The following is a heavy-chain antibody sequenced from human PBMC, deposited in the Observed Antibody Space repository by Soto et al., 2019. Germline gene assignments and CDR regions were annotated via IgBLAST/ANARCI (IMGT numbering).Heavy chain of an antibody. CDR1: GCSISSSSYY. CDR3: ARQPDYSYYYMDV. CDR2: IYYSGST. V-gene: IGHV4-39*01. Sequence: SETLSLTCTVSGCSISSSSYYWCWILQPPGKGLEWIGNIYYSGSTYYNPSLKSRVTISVDTSKNQFSLKLSSVTAADTAVYYCARQPDYSYYYMDVWGKGTTVTVSS. J-gene: IGHJ6*03.